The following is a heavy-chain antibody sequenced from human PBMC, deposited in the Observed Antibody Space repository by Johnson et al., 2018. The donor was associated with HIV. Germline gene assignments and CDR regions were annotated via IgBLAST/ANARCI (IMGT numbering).Heavy chain of an antibody. CDR2: IDSDGET. J-gene: IGHJ3*02. Sequence: MQLVESGGCLVQRGGSLRLSCEASGFTLGSYDMHWVRQAAGKGLEWVSEIDSDGETYYPASVKGRFTTSRENYKNSFYLHMNSLRAGDTAVYYCARRSITSDGFDIWGQGTMVTVSS. V-gene: IGHV3-13*01. CDR3: ARRSITSDGFDI. CDR1: GFTLGSYD. D-gene: IGHD4-11*01.